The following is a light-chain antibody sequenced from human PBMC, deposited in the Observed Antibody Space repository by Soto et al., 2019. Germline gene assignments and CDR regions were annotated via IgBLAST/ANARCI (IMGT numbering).Light chain of an antibody. CDR3: QETYNTAT. V-gene: IGKV1-39*01. CDR2: AAS. CDR1: QNINSY. Sequence: DIQMTQSPSSLSASVGDRVTITCRASQNINSYLNWYQQKPGKAPKLLIYAASYLQSGVPSRFSGTVAGTDFTLTISSLQPEDIATYYCQETYNTATFGHGTKVEIK. J-gene: IGKJ3*01.